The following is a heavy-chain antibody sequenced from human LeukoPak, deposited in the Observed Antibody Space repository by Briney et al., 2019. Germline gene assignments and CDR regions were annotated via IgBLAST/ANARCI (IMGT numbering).Heavy chain of an antibody. J-gene: IGHJ4*02. CDR2: TRNKANSYTT. D-gene: IGHD3-22*01. V-gene: IGHV3-72*01. CDR3: AREYYDSSGYAIPDY. Sequence: GGSLRLSCAASGFTFSDHYMDWVRQAPGKGLEWVGRTRNKANSYTTEYAASVKGRFTISRDDSKNSLYLQMNSLRAEDTAVYYCAREYYDSSGYAIPDYWGQGTLVTVSS. CDR1: GFTFSDHY.